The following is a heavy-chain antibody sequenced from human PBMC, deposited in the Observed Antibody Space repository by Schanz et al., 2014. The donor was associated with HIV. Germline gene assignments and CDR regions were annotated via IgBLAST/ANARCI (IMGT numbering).Heavy chain of an antibody. CDR2: LWYDGTNT. D-gene: IGHD2-15*01. CDR3: AKGGRDILSYYGMDV. V-gene: IGHV3-33*06. J-gene: IGHJ6*02. Sequence: QVQLVESGGGVVQPGRSPTLSCAASGFTFSTYGMHWVRQAPGKGLDWVAALWYDGTNTLYADSVKGRFTISRDNSKNTLYLQMNSLRAEDTAVYYCAKGGRDILSYYGMDVWGQGTTVTVSS. CDR1: GFTFSTYG.